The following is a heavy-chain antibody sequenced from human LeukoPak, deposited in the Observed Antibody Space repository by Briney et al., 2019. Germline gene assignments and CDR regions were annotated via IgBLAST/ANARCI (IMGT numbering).Heavy chain of an antibody. CDR1: GFTLSGYW. D-gene: IGHD5-12*01. J-gene: IGHJ4*02. V-gene: IGHV3-7*01. CDR3: ARGGYSFDY. Sequence: GGSLRLSCAASGFTLSGYWMSWVRQAPGKGLEWVARLHADGIERYYVDPVKGRFTSSRDNAKNSLHLQMYSLRLDDTAVYYCARGGYSFDYLGQGTLVTVSS. CDR2: LHADGIER.